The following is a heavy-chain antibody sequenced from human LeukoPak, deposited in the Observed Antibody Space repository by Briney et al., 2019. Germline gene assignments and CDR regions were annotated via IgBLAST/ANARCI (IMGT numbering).Heavy chain of an antibody. CDR3: AKDEYDYSNYQGWFDP. Sequence: GGSLRPSCAASGFTFSSYAMSWVRQAPGKGLEWVSAISGSGGSTYYADSVKGRFTISRDNSKNTLYLQMNSLRAEDTAVYYCAKDEYDYSNYQGWFDPWGQGTLVTVSS. CDR1: GFTFSSYA. V-gene: IGHV3-23*01. J-gene: IGHJ5*02. D-gene: IGHD4-4*01. CDR2: ISGSGGST.